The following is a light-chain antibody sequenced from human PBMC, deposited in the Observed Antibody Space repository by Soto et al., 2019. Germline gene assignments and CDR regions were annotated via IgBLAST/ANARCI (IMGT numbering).Light chain of an antibody. V-gene: IGKV1-9*01. Sequence: IQLTQSPSSLSASVGDRVTITRRASQGISSYLAWYQQKPGKAPKLLIYAASTLQSGVPSRFSGSGSGTDFTLTISSLQPEDFATYYCQQLNSYPRYTFGQGTKLEIK. CDR2: AAS. CDR1: QGISSY. CDR3: QQLNSYPRYT. J-gene: IGKJ2*01.